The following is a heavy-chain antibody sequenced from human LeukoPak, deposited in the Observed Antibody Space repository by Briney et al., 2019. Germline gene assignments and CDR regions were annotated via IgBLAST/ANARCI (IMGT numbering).Heavy chain of an antibody. J-gene: IGHJ4*02. Sequence: SVKVSCKASGGTFSSYAISWVRQAPGQGLEWMGGIIPIFGTANYAQKFQGRVTITADESTSTAYMELSSLRSDDTAVYYCARELSSVGATTEFDYWGQGTLVTVSS. V-gene: IGHV1-69*13. CDR1: GGTFSSYA. D-gene: IGHD1-26*01. CDR2: IIPIFGTA. CDR3: ARELSSVGATTEFDY.